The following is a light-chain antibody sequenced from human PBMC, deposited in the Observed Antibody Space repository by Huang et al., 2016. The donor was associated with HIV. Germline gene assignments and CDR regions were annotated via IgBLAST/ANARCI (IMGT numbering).Light chain of an antibody. Sequence: DIQMTQSPSSLSASVGDRVTITCRTSQTSSSYLNWYQQKPGKPPQLLIYAVSRLQRGVPARFSGSGSGTDFTLTITSLQPEDFATYYCQQSHTTTWTFGQGTKVEIK. V-gene: IGKV1-39*01. CDR3: QQSHTTTWT. CDR1: QTSSSY. CDR2: AVS. J-gene: IGKJ1*01.